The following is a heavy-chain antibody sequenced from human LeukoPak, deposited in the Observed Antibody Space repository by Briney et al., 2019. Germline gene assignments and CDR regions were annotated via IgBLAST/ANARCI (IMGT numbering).Heavy chain of an antibody. CDR2: IYYSGST. CDR3: ARDLRGDSGGTDFDY. CDR1: GGSISSYY. J-gene: IGHJ4*02. Sequence: SETLSLTCTVSGGSISSYYWSWIRQPPGKGLEWIGYIYYSGSTNYNPSLKSRVTISVDTSKNQFSLKLSSVTAADTAVYYCARDLRGDSGGTDFDYWGQGTLVTVSS. V-gene: IGHV4-59*01. D-gene: IGHD4-23*01.